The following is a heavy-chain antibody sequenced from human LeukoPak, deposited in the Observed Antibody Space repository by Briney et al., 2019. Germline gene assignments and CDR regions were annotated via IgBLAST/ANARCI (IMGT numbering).Heavy chain of an antibody. Sequence: PGGSLRLSCAASGFTFSNYAMNWVHQAPGQGLEWVSSISGSSSYINYADSVKGRFTISRDNANNSVYLQMNTLRAEDSAVYYCARERAAGISSDYFDYWGQGALVTVSS. V-gene: IGHV3-21*01. CDR3: ARERAAGISSDYFDY. CDR1: GFTFSNYA. CDR2: ISGSSSYI. D-gene: IGHD3-22*01. J-gene: IGHJ4*02.